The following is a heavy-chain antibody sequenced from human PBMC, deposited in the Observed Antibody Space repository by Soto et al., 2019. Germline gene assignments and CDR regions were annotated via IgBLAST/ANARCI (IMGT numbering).Heavy chain of an antibody. CDR3: ARDGWAGYGDYNYYYGMDV. CDR1: GGSISSGGYY. D-gene: IGHD4-17*01. Sequence: LSLTCTVSGGSISSGGYYWSWIRQHPGKGLEWIGYIYYSGSTYYNPSLKSRVTISVDTSKNQFSLKLSSVTAADTAVYYCARDGWAGYGDYNYYYGMDVWGQGTTVTVSS. V-gene: IGHV4-31*03. J-gene: IGHJ6*02. CDR2: IYYSGST.